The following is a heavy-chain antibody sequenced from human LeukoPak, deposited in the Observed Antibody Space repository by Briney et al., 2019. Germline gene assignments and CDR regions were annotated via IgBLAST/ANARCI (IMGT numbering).Heavy chain of an antibody. CDR2: INHSGST. CDR1: GGSTSSSNYY. J-gene: IGHJ4*02. Sequence: SETLSLTCTVSGGSTSSSNYYWGWIRQPPGKGLEWIVEINHSGSTNYNPSLKSRVTISVDTSKNQFSLKVSSVTAADTAVYYCARGPPYIVVVTAIGFFDYWGQGTLVTVSS. V-gene: IGHV4-39*07. D-gene: IGHD2-21*02. CDR3: ARGPPYIVVVTAIGFFDY.